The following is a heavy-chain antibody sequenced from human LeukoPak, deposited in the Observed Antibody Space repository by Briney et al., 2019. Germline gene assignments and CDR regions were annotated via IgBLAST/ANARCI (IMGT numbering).Heavy chain of an antibody. CDR2: MNPNSGNT. CDR3: VRFSVVAYYMDV. J-gene: IGHJ6*03. D-gene: IGHD2-15*01. V-gene: IGHV1-8*01. CDR1: GYTFPRYD. Sequence: EASVNVSCKPSGYTFPRYDINGVRPAIAQGLARMGWMNPNSGNTGYAQKSQGTVPLTRNTSISTAYMELSSLRSEDTAVYYCVRFSVVAYYMDVWGKGTTVTVSS.